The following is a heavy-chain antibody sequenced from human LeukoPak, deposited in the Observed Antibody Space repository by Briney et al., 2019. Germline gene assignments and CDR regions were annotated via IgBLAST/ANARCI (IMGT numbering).Heavy chain of an antibody. Sequence: PGESLRLSCAASGFTFSSYSMNWVRQAPGKGLDGISYISSASNSIYYADSVKGRFTISRDNAKNSVYLQMNSLRAEDTAMYYCARDGWFGDYNWFDPWGQGTLVTVSS. CDR2: ISSASNSI. CDR1: GFTFSSYS. J-gene: IGHJ5*02. V-gene: IGHV3-48*01. CDR3: ARDGWFGDYNWFDP. D-gene: IGHD3-10*01.